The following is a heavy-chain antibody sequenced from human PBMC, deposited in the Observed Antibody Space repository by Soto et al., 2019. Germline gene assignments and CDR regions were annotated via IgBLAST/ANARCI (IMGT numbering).Heavy chain of an antibody. CDR1: GFTFSNVW. CDR3: TTGDSTSWYYFDY. J-gene: IGHJ4*02. D-gene: IGHD2-2*01. Sequence: GGSLRLSCAASGFTFSNVWMSWVRQAPGKGLEWVGRIKSKTDGGTTDYAAPVKGRFTISRDDSKNTLYLQMNSLKTEDTAVYYCTTGDSTSWYYFDYWGQGTLVTVSS. CDR2: IKSKTDGGTT. V-gene: IGHV3-15*01.